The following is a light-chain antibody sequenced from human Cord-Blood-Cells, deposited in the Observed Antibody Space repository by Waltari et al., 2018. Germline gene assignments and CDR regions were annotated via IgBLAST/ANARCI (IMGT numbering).Light chain of an antibody. J-gene: IGLJ1*01. CDR1: SLRSYY. CDR2: GKN. CDR3: NSRDSSGNHPFYV. V-gene: IGLV3-19*01. Sequence: SSELTQDPAVSVALGQTVRITCQGDSLRSYYAIWYQQKPGQAPVLVIYGKNNRPSGIPDRFSGSSSGNTASLTITGAQAEDEADYYCNSRDSSGNHPFYVFGTGTKVTVL.